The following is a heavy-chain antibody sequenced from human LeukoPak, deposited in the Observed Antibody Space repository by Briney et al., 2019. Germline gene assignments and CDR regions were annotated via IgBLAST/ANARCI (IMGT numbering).Heavy chain of an antibody. D-gene: IGHD3-9*01. V-gene: IGHV3-23*01. Sequence: PGGSLRLSCAASGFTFSSYAMSWVRQAPGQGLEWVSAISGSGGSTYYADSVKGRFTISRDNSKNTLYLQMKRLRAEAAAVYYCAKDGPHPAAGFDWLLSILEDWGQGTLVTVSS. J-gene: IGHJ4*02. CDR2: ISGSGGST. CDR1: GFTFSSYA. CDR3: AKDGPHPAAGFDWLLSILED.